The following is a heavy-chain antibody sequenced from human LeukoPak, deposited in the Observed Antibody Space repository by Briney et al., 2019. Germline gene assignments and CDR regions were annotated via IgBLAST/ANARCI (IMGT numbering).Heavy chain of an antibody. Sequence: GGSLRLSCAASGFTFSSYWMSWVRQTSGKGLEWVAHIKQDGSEKYFVDSVKGRFTISRDNAKTSLYLQMNSLRAEDTAVYYCARMYWGAFDIWGQGTMATVSS. V-gene: IGHV3-7*01. CDR3: ARMYWGAFDI. CDR1: GFTFSSYW. D-gene: IGHD2-8*02. J-gene: IGHJ3*02. CDR2: IKQDGSEK.